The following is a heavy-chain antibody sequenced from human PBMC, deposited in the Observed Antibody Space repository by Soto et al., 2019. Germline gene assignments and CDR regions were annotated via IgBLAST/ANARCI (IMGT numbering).Heavy chain of an antibody. V-gene: IGHV3-15*01. CDR3: TTVISAAGNLPPPEYFQH. J-gene: IGHJ1*01. CDR1: GFTFSNAW. D-gene: IGHD6-13*01. CDR2: IKSKTDGGTT. Sequence: EVQLVESGGGLVKPGGSLRLSCAASGFTFSNAWMSWVRQAPGKGLEWVGRIKSKTDGGTTDYAAPVKGRFTISRDDSKNTLYLQMNSLKTEDTAVYYCTTVISAAGNLPPPEYFQHCGQGTLVTVSS.